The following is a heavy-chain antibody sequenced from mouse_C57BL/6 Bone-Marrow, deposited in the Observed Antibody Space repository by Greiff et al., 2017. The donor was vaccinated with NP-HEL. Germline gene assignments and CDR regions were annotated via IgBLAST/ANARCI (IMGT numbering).Heavy chain of an antibody. V-gene: IGHV5-12*01. Sequence: EVQVVESGGGLVQPGGSLKLSCAASGFTFSDYYMYWVRQTPEKRLEWVAYISNGGGSTYYPDTVKGRFTISRDNAKNTLYLQMSRLKSEDTAMYYCARHLWFAYWGQGTLVTVSA. CDR3: ARHLWFAY. CDR1: GFTFSDYY. J-gene: IGHJ3*01. CDR2: ISNGGGST.